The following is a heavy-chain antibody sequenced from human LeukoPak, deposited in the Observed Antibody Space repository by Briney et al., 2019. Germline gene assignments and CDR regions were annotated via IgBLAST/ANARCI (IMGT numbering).Heavy chain of an antibody. Sequence: SQTLSLTCTVSGGSLSSGGYYWSWVRQHPGRGLEWLGYIYYSGSTYYNPSLKSRVTISVDTSKNQFSLKLSSVTAADTAVYYCSYGSVFDAFDIWGQGTMVTVSS. D-gene: IGHD3-10*01. J-gene: IGHJ3*02. CDR1: GGSLSSGGYY. V-gene: IGHV4-31*09. CDR2: IYYSGST. CDR3: SYGSVFDAFDI.